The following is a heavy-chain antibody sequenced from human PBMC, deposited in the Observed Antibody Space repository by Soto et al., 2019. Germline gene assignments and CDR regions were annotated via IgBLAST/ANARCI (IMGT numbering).Heavy chain of an antibody. V-gene: IGHV3-53*01. CDR3: ARVNTTLVDHFDC. J-gene: IGHJ4*02. CDR2: MHRGGST. CDR1: GFSVSGGS. D-gene: IGHD5-18*01. Sequence: GGSLRLSCVVSGFSVSGGSIFWVRQATGKELEWVSLMHRGGSTDNADSVKGRFTTSRDKSKNTLYLHMNGLRVEDTAVYYCARVNTTLVDHFDCWGQGTLVTVSS.